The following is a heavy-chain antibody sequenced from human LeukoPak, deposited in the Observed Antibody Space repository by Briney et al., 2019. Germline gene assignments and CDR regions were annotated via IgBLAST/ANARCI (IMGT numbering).Heavy chain of an antibody. Sequence: GGSLRLSCAASGFSFSNYAMSWVRPALGKGLERVLGISGGGGAKYYADPVKGRFTISSDNFTNMLFLQMNSLRAEDTAVYYCAKEFGLSRYGLDVWGQGTTVTVSS. D-gene: IGHD3-16*01. J-gene: IGHJ6*02. CDR3: AKEFGLSRYGLDV. CDR1: GFSFSNYA. V-gene: IGHV3-23*01. CDR2: ISGGGGAK.